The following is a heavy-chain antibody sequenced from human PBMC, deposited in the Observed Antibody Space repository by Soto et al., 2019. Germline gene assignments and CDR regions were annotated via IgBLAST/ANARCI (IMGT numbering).Heavy chain of an antibody. D-gene: IGHD1-7*01. V-gene: IGHV3-48*01. CDR2: ISSTSSTI. J-gene: IGHJ4*02. CDR1: GFTFSSYA. Sequence: EVQLVESGGGLVQPGGSLRLSCAASGFTFSSYAMNWVRRAPGKGLERISYISSTSSTIYYADSVKGRFTISRDNAKNSLYLQMNSLRAEDTAVYHCARDENYLSRLDYWGQGTLVTVSS. CDR3: ARDENYLSRLDY.